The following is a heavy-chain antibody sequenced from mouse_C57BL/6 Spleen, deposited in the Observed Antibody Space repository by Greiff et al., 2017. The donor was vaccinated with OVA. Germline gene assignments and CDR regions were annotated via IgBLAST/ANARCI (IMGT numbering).Heavy chain of an antibody. V-gene: IGHV1-69*01. CDR2: IDTSDSYT. CDR3: ARLGNWDVGFAY. CDR1: GYTFTSYW. J-gene: IGHJ3*01. Sequence: VQLQQPGAELVMPGASVKLSCKASGYTFTSYWMHWVKQRPGQGLEWIGEIDTSDSYTNYNQKFKGKSTLTVDKSSSTAYMQLSSLTSEDSAVYYCARLGNWDVGFAYWGQGTLVTVSA. D-gene: IGHD4-1*01.